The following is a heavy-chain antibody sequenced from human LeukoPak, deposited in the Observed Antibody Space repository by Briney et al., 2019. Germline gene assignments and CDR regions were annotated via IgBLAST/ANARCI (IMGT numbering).Heavy chain of an antibody. CDR2: IDPSDSYT. J-gene: IGHJ4*02. CDR1: GYNFTTYW. Sequence: GESLKISCKASGYNFTTYWISWVRQMPGKGLEWMGRIDPSDSYTKYSPSFQGHVTISADKSTSAAYLQWSSLKASDTAMYYCARQRSEWLVDYWGQGTLVTVSS. CDR3: ARQRSEWLVDY. D-gene: IGHD6-19*01. V-gene: IGHV5-10-1*01.